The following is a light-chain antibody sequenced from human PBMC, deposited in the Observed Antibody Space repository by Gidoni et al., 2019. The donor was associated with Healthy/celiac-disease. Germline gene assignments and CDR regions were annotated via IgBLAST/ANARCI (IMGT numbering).Light chain of an antibody. CDR2: KDS. CDR3: QSADSSGTYLWV. V-gene: IGLV3-25*03. Sequence: SYELTQPPSVSVSPGQTARITCSADAFQKQYAYWYQQKPGQAPVLVIYKDSERPSGIPERFSGSSSGTTVTLTISGVQAEDEADYYCQSADSSGTYLWVFGGGTKLTVL. CDR1: AFQKQY. J-gene: IGLJ3*02.